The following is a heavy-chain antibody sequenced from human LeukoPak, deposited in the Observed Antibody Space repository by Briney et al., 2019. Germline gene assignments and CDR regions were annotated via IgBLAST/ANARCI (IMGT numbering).Heavy chain of an antibody. Sequence: RSGGSLRLSCAASGFSVSSYSMNWVRQAPGKGLEWVSSISSSSSYIYYADSVKGRFTISRDNAKNSLYLQMNSLRAEDTAVYYCARDSGVAAAGQTGDYWGQGTLVTVSS. CDR2: ISSSSSYI. CDR3: ARDSGVAAAGQTGDY. CDR1: GFSVSSYS. D-gene: IGHD6-13*01. V-gene: IGHV3-21*01. J-gene: IGHJ4*02.